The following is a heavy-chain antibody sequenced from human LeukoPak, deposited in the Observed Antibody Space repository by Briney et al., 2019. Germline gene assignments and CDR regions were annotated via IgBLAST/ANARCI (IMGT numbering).Heavy chain of an antibody. V-gene: IGHV4-39*02. CDR2: IFYSGDT. Sequence: SETLSLTCTVSGGSISSSSYYWGWIRQPPGKGLEWIGSIFYSGDTYYNASLKSRVTLSVDTSKKHFSLKLTSVTSADTAVYYCARRTSGGGLFDYWGQGTLVTVSS. CDR1: GGSISSSSYY. J-gene: IGHJ4*02. D-gene: IGHD3-10*01. CDR3: ARRTSGGGLFDY.